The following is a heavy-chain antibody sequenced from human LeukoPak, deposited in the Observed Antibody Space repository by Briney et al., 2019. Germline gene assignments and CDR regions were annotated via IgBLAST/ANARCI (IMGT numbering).Heavy chain of an antibody. D-gene: IGHD3-16*02. CDR2: IYYSGST. CDR1: GGSISSYY. CDR3: ARGKPRYDYVWGSYRPPYFDY. Sequence: SETLSLTCTVSGGSISSYYWSWIRQPPGKGLEWIGYIYYSGSTNYNPSLKSRVTISVDTSKNQFSLKPSSVTAADTAVYYCARGKPRYDYVWGSYRPPYFDYWGQGTLVTVSS. J-gene: IGHJ4*02. V-gene: IGHV4-59*01.